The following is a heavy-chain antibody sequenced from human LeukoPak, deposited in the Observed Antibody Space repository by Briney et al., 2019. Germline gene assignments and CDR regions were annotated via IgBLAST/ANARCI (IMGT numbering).Heavy chain of an antibody. CDR2: IKQDGSEK. CDR1: GFTFSSYW. Sequence: PGGSLRLSCAASGFTFSSYWMSWVRQAPGKGLEWVANIKQDGSEKYYVDSVKGRFTISRDNSRNSLYLQMNSLRAEDTALYYCAKEATDSATIDYWGQGTLVTVSS. V-gene: IGHV3-7*03. D-gene: IGHD1-1*01. J-gene: IGHJ4*02. CDR3: AKEATDSATIDY.